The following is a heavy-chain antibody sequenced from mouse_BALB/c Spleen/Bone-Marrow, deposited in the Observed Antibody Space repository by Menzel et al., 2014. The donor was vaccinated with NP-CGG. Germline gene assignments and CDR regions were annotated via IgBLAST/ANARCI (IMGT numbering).Heavy chain of an antibody. V-gene: IGHV2-9*02. CDR2: IWAGGST. CDR1: GFSLTSYG. CDR3: GRYRGPPY. Sequence: VHLVESGPGLVAPSQSLSITCTVSGFSLTSYGVHWVRQPPGKGLEWLGVIWAGGSTNYNSALMSRLSISKDNSKSQVFLKMNRLETDATAMYYCGRYRGPPYWGQGTLVTVSA. J-gene: IGHJ3*01.